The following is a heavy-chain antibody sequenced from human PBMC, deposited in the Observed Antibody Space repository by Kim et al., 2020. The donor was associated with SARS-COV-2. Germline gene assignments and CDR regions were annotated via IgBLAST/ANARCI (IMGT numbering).Heavy chain of an antibody. CDR1: GYTFTSYA. CDR2: INTNTGNP. D-gene: IGHD2-15*01. J-gene: IGHJ5*02. Sequence: ASVKVSCKASGYTFTSYAMNWVRQAPGQGLEWMGWINTNTGNPTYAQGFTGRFVFSLDTSVSTAYLQISSLKAEDTAVYYCARDRGCSGGSCNNWFDPWGQGALVTVSS. CDR3: ARDRGCSGGSCNNWFDP. V-gene: IGHV7-4-1*02.